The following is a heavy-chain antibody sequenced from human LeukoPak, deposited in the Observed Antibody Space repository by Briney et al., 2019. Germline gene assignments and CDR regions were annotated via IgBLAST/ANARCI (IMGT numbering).Heavy chain of an antibody. D-gene: IGHD3-3*01. V-gene: IGHV1-2*02. CDR1: GYTFTGYY. CDR3: ARSWSGYYSYYYYGMDV. J-gene: IGHJ6*02. CDR2: INPNSGGT. Sequence: ASVKVSCKASGYTFTGYYMHWVRQAPGQGLEWMGWINPNSGGTNYAQKFQGRVTMTRDTSISTAYMELSRLRSDDTAVYYCARSWSGYYSYYYYGMDVWGQGTTVTVSS.